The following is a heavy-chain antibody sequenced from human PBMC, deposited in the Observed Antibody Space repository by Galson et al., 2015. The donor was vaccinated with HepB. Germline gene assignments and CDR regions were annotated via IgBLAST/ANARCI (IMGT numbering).Heavy chain of an antibody. D-gene: IGHD3-10*01. CDR1: GFTFSSYG. V-gene: IGHV3-33*08. Sequence: SLRLSCAASGFTFSSYGMHWVRQAPGKGLEWVAVIWYDGSNKYYADSVKGRFTISRDNSKNTLYLQMNSLRAEDTAVYYCARGSRGWIWFGEFFFDYWGQGTLVTVPS. CDR3: ARGSRGWIWFGEFFFDY. CDR2: IWYDGSNK. J-gene: IGHJ4*02.